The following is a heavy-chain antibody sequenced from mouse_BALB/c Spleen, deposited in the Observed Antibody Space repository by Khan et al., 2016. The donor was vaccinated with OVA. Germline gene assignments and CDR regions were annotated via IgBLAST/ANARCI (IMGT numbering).Heavy chain of an antibody. CDR1: GISITTGNYR. CDR3: ARDYGSLYWYFDV. Sequence: QLEESGPGLVKPSQTVSLTCTVTGISITTGNYRWSWIRPFPGNKLEWIGNIYYSGTITYNTSLTSRTTITRDTSKSQFFLEMNSLTAEDTTTYFCARDYGSLYWYFDVWGAGTTVTVSS. V-gene: IGHV3-5*02. J-gene: IGHJ1*01. CDR2: IYYSGTI. D-gene: IGHD1-1*01.